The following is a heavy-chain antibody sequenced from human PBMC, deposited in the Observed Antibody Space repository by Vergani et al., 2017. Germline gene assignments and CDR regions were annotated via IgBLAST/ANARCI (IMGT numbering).Heavy chain of an antibody. CDR2: IYYSGST. V-gene: IGHV4-31*03. J-gene: IGHJ4*02. CDR3: ARDKYCGGDCYSSI. D-gene: IGHD2-21*02. Sequence: QVQLQESGPGLVKPSQTLSLTCTVSGGPISSGGYYWSWIRQHPGKGLEWIGYIYYSGSTYYNPSLKSRVTISVDTSKNQFSLKLSSVTAADAAVYYCARDKYCGGDCYSSIWGQGTLVTVSS. CDR1: GGPISSGGYY.